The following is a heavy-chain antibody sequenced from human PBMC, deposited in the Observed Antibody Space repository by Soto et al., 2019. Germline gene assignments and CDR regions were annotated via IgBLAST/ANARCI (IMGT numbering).Heavy chain of an antibody. Sequence: EVQLVESGGGLVQPGGSLRLSCAASGLTFSNFRMHWVRQAPGKGLVWVALISNDGRSTNHVDSVKGRFTISRDNAKSTLYLQLNSLRAEDTAVYYCARDTAGLSYWGQGTLVTVSS. CDR2: ISNDGRST. J-gene: IGHJ4*02. D-gene: IGHD2-21*02. V-gene: IGHV3-74*01. CDR3: ARDTAGLSY. CDR1: GLTFSNFR.